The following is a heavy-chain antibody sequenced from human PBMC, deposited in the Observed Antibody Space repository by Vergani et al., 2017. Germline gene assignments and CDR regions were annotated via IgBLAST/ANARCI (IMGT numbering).Heavy chain of an antibody. V-gene: IGHV1-69*14. Sequence: QVQLVQSGAEVKKPGSSVKVSCKASGGTFSSYAISWVRQAPGQGLEWMGGIIPIFGTANYAQKFQGRVTITADKSTSTAYMELSSLRSEDTAVYYCATPHSLRKNRAARPGRYNWFDPWGQGTLVTVSS. CDR3: ATPHSLRKNRAARPGRYNWFDP. D-gene: IGHD6-6*01. J-gene: IGHJ5*02. CDR2: IIPIFGTA. CDR1: GGTFSSYA.